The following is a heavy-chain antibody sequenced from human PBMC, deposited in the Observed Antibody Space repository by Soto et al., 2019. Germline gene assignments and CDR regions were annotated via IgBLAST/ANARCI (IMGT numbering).Heavy chain of an antibody. CDR3: ARGLTYCSSTTCAETRFDP. CDR2: INQSGGT. Sequence: SETLSLTCAVYAGSFSDNYWSWIRQPPGKGLEWIGEINQSGGTHYNPSLKSRVTISVDTSKNQFSLKLSSVTAADTAVYYCARGLTYCSSTTCAETRFDPWGQGTLVTVS. CDR1: AGSFSDNY. J-gene: IGHJ5*02. V-gene: IGHV4-34*01. D-gene: IGHD2-2*01.